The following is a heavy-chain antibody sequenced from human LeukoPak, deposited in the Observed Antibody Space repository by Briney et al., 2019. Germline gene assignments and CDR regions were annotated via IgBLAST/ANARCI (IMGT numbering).Heavy chain of an antibody. J-gene: IGHJ4*02. V-gene: IGHV3-30-3*01. D-gene: IGHD3-3*01. Sequence: GGSLRLSCAASGFTFSSYAMHWVRQAPGKGLEWVAVISYDGSNKYYADSAKGRFTISRDNSKNTLYLQMNSLRAEDTAVYYCAKDPTIPKGLFDYWGQGTLVTVSS. CDR1: GFTFSSYA. CDR2: ISYDGSNK. CDR3: AKDPTIPKGLFDY.